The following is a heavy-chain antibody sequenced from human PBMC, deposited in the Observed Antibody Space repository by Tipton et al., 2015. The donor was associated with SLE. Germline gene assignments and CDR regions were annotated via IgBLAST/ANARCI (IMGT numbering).Heavy chain of an antibody. Sequence: QLVQSGAGVKKPGESLKISCKGSGYSFTSYWIGWVRQMPGKGLEWMGIIYPGDSDTRSSPPFQGQVTISADKSISTAYLQWSSLKASDTAMYYCARQYSYAKGYFDYWGQGTLVTVSS. CDR1: GYSFTSYW. D-gene: IGHD5-18*01. J-gene: IGHJ4*02. CDR2: IYPGDSDT. V-gene: IGHV5-51*01. CDR3: ARQYSYAKGYFDY.